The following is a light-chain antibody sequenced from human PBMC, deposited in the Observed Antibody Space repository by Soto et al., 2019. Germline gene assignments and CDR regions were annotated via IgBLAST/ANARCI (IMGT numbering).Light chain of an antibody. CDR2: GAS. V-gene: IGKV3-20*01. J-gene: IGKJ1*01. Sequence: IVLTQSPGTLSLSPGERATLSCRASQSLSSSFLAWYQQKPGRAPRLLIYGASSRATGISDRFSGSGSGTDFTLTISGLEPEDFAVYYCQQYGSSRWTFGQGTKVEIK. CDR1: QSLSSSF. CDR3: QQYGSSRWT.